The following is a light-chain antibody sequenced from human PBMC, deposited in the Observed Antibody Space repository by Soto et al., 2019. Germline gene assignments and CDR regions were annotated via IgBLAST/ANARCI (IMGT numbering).Light chain of an antibody. V-gene: IGLV1-51*02. Sequence: QSVLTQPPSVSAAPGQKVTISCSGSTSKIGNNYVSWFQQLPGTAPKLLIYENDKRPSGIPDRFSGSTSGTSATLGITGLQTRDEADYYCGTWDSRLSGYVFATGTKVXVL. CDR1: TSKIGNNY. J-gene: IGLJ1*01. CDR3: GTWDSRLSGYV. CDR2: END.